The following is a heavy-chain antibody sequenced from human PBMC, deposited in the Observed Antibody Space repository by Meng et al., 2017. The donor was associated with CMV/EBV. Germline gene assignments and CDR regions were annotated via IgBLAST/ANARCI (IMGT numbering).Heavy chain of an antibody. CDR1: GGTFSSYT. Sequence: SVKVSCKASGGTFSSYTISWVRQAPGQGLEWMGRIIPILGIANYAQKFQGRVTITADKSTSTAYMELSSLRSEDTAVYYCARDKGSSSSYDDGMDVWGQGTTVTVSS. D-gene: IGHD6-6*01. CDR2: IIPILGIA. V-gene: IGHV1-69*04. CDR3: ARDKGSSSSYDDGMDV. J-gene: IGHJ6*02.